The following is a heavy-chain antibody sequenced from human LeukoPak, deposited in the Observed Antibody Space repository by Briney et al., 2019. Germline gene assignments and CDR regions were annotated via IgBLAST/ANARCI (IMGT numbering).Heavy chain of an antibody. Sequence: SEALSLTCTVSGGSISSSNYYWGWIRQPPGKGLEWIGSIYYSGSTYYNPSLKSRVTISVDTSKNQFSLKLSSVTAADTAVYYCARQLYSYGAYFDYWGREPWSPSPQ. CDR2: IYYSGST. D-gene: IGHD5-18*01. V-gene: IGHV4-39*01. CDR3: ARQLYSYGAYFDY. J-gene: IGHJ4*02. CDR1: GGSISSSNYY.